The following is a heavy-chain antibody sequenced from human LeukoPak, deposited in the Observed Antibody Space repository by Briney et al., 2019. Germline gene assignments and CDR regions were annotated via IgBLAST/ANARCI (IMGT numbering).Heavy chain of an antibody. D-gene: IGHD6-19*01. CDR3: ARGIAVAGTFWFDQ. CDR1: GFTFSNYW. J-gene: IGHJ5*02. CDR2: INSDGSST. Sequence: GGSLRLSCAASGFTFSNYWMHWVRQAPGAGLVWVSRINSDGSSTTYADSVKGRFTISRDNAKDTLYLQMNSLRAEDTAVYYCARGIAVAGTFWFDQWGQGTLVTVSS. V-gene: IGHV3-74*01.